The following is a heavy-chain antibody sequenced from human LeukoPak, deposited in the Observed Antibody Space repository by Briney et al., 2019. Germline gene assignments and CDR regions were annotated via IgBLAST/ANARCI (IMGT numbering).Heavy chain of an antibody. CDR1: GYSFTSYW. J-gene: IGHJ6*02. CDR3: ARYGRWGFGNYYGMDV. CDR2: IYPGDSDT. V-gene: IGHV5-51*01. D-gene: IGHD1-14*01. Sequence: GESLKISCTGSGYSFTSYWIGWVRQMPGKGLEWMGIIYPGDSDTRYSPSFQGQATISADKSISTAYLQWSSLKASDTAMYYCARYGRWGFGNYYGMDVWGQGTTVTVSS.